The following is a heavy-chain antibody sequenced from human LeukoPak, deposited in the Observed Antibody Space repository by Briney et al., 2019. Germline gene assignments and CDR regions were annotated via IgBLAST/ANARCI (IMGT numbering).Heavy chain of an antibody. CDR3: ATARDRNNVYSSFDY. D-gene: IGHD5/OR15-5a*01. V-gene: IGHV1-2*02. Sequence: GASVKVSCKASGYTFTGYYIHWVRQAPGQGLEWMGWINPNSGGTNYAQNFQGRVTMTRDTSISTAYMELTSLRSDDTAVYYCATARDRNNVYSSFDYWGQGTLVTVSS. CDR1: GYTFTGYY. J-gene: IGHJ4*02. CDR2: INPNSGGT.